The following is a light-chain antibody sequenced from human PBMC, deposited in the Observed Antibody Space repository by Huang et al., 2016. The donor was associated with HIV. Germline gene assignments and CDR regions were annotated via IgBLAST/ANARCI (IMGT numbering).Light chain of an antibody. V-gene: IGKV3-15*01. CDR2: GAF. CDR3: QQFNV. J-gene: IGKJ3*01. CDR1: QSLSSN. Sequence: IVMTQSPATLSVSPGERATMSCRGSQSLSSNLAWYQQKPGQAPRLLISGAFTRAPGIPARFSGGGSGTEYTLTINSVQSEDFAVYFCQQFNVFGPGTKVDI.